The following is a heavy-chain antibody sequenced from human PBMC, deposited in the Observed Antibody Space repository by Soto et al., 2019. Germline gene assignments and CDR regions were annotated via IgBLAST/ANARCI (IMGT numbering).Heavy chain of an antibody. V-gene: IGHV4-39*07. J-gene: IGHJ5*02. Sequence: TSETLSHTNTVSDGNIVSISYYWSRIRQPPGKGLEWIGSIYYSGSTYYNQSLKSRVTISVDRSKNHFSLKLSSVTAADTAVYYCAIGINYYIRSGDSVFAPWGNGTSVTV. CDR2: IYYSGST. CDR1: DGNIVSISYY. CDR3: AIGINYYIRSGDSVFAP. D-gene: IGHD2-21*01.